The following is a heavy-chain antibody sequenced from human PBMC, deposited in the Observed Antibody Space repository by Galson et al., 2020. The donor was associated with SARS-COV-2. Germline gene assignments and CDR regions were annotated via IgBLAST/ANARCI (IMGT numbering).Heavy chain of an antibody. J-gene: IGHJ6*02. Sequence: AGSLRLSCAAAGFTFNNYGMHWVRQAPGTGLEWVAVISYDESLQYYADSVQGRFTISSDHSNNTLYLQMNSLRVEDTAVYYCAKAAVFFWFVQVPGSYRMDVWRQGTSGTVS. CDR1: GFTFNNYG. CDR3: AKAAVFFWFVQVPGSYRMDV. D-gene: IGHD3-10*01. CDR2: ISYDESLQ. V-gene: IGHV3-30*18.